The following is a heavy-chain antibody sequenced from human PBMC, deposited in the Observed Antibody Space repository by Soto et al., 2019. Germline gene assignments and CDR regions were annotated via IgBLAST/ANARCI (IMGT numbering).Heavy chain of an antibody. CDR1: GFIVSSRA. V-gene: IGHV3-7*03. D-gene: IGHD2-8*01. CDR3: SRLYAAGD. J-gene: IGHJ1*01. Sequence: PGGSLTLSCAASGFIVSSRAMPWDRPAPGKGLEWVANIKQDGSEENYVDSVKGRFTISRDNAKNSLYLEMNNLRVEDTAIYYCSRLYAAGDWVQLTTVTVSS. CDR2: IKQDGSEE.